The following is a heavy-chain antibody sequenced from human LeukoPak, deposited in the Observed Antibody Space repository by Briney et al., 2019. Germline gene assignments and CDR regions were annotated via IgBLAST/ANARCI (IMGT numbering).Heavy chain of an antibody. J-gene: IGHJ4*02. Sequence: GGSLRLSCAASGFTFSSYWMHWVRQAPGKGLVWVSRINSDGSSTSYADSVKGRFTISRDNAKNTLYLQMNSLRAGDTAVYYCARENIAVAGSDYWGQGTLVTVSS. V-gene: IGHV3-74*01. CDR1: GFTFSSYW. D-gene: IGHD6-19*01. CDR2: INSDGSST. CDR3: ARENIAVAGSDY.